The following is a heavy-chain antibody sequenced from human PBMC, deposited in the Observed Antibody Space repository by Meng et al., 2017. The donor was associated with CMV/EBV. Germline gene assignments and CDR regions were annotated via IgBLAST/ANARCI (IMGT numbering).Heavy chain of an antibody. V-gene: IGHV4-30-4*08. D-gene: IGHD1-14*01. CDR3: ARVTSRVAGAFDY. CDR2: IYYSGST. CDR1: GGSISSGDYY. Sequence: QVHPQESGPGLVKPSQTLSLTCTVSGGSISSGDYYWGWIRQPPGKGLEWIGYIYYSGSTYYNPSLKSRVTISVDTSKNQFSLKLSSVTAADTAVYYCARVTSRVAGAFDYWGQGTLVTVSS. J-gene: IGHJ4*02.